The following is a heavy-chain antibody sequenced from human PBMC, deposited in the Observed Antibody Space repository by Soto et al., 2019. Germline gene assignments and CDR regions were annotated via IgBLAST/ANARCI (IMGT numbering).Heavy chain of an antibody. Sequence: HPGGSLRLSCAASGFTFSGSDMHWVRQASGRGLEWVGRITIKSYNYATVYGASVKGRFTISRDDSKNTAYLQMNGLKTEDTAVYYCSRLDDSSGSLDYWGQGTLVTVSS. J-gene: IGHJ4*02. CDR1: GFTFSGSD. V-gene: IGHV3-73*01. CDR3: SRLDDSSGSLDY. D-gene: IGHD3-22*01. CDR2: ITIKSYNYAT.